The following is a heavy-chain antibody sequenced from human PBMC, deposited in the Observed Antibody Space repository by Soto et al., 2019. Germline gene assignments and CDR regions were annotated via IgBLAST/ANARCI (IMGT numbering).Heavy chain of an antibody. Sequence: ASVKVSCKASGYTFTSYGISWVRQAPGQGLEWMGWISAYNGNTNYAQKLQGRVTMTTDTSTSTAYMELRSLRSDDTAVYYCARQDIVLYYFDYWGQGXLVTVSS. D-gene: IGHD2-8*01. V-gene: IGHV1-18*01. CDR3: ARQDIVLYYFDY. J-gene: IGHJ4*02. CDR1: GYTFTSYG. CDR2: ISAYNGNT.